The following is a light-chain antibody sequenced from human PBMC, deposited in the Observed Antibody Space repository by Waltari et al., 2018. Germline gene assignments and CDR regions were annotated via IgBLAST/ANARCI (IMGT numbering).Light chain of an antibody. J-gene: IGKJ1*01. V-gene: IGKV1-5*03. Sequence: DIQMTQSPSTLSASVGDRVTITCRARQGITIWLAWYQQTTGKAPKLLIYKTSTLKSGLPSRYSGCRSGTYFTLSLSTLQPDDFVTFYCQQYNSYPWTFGQGTKVEIK. CDR2: KTS. CDR3: QQYNSYPWT. CDR1: QGITIW.